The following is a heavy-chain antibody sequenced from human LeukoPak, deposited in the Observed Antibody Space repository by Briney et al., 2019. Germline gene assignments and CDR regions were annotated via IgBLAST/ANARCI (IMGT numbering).Heavy chain of an antibody. Sequence: GGSLRLSCVASGFTFSSYNMIWVRQAPGKGLEWVSGLSGSGRATYYAHSVKGRFTISRENSKNAMFLQMSSLRVDDTAVYYCARQRVMLTGTGGTWIDPWGQGTLVTVSS. CDR2: LSGSGRAT. J-gene: IGHJ5*02. V-gene: IGHV3-23*01. CDR3: ARQRVMLTGTGGTWIDP. CDR1: GFTFSSYN. D-gene: IGHD1/OR15-1a*01.